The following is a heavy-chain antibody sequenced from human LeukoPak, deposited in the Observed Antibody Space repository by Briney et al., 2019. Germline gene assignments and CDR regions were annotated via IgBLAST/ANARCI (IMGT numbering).Heavy chain of an antibody. CDR2: ISAYNGNT. Sequence: GASVKVSCKASGYTFTSYGISWVRQAPGQGLEWMGWISAYNGNTNYAQKLQGRVTMTTDTSTSTAYMELRSLRSDDTAVYYCAREAGGSYYLPNFDYWGQGTLVTVSS. D-gene: IGHD1-26*01. J-gene: IGHJ4*02. CDR1: GYTFTSYG. CDR3: AREAGGSYYLPNFDY. V-gene: IGHV1-18*01.